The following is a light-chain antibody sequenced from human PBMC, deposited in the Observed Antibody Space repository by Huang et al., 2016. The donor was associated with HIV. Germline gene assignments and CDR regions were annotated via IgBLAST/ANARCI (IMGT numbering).Light chain of an antibody. J-gene: IGKJ1*01. CDR3: QQYGSSPGT. V-gene: IGKV3-20*01. CDR1: QSVHSGY. Sequence: EIVLTQSPGTLSLSPGERATLSCRASQSVHSGYLAWYQQKPGQAPRLLIYGASSRATGIPGRFSGSGSGTDFTLTISRLQPEDFAVYFCQQYGSSPGTFGQGTKVEMK. CDR2: GAS.